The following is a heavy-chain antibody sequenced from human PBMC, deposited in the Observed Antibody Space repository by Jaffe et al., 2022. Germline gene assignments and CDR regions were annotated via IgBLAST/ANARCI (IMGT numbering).Heavy chain of an antibody. J-gene: IGHJ4*02. CDR2: IYYSGST. V-gene: IGHV4-39*01. CDR3: ARHGGLGSYYTTRFDY. D-gene: IGHD3-10*01. CDR1: GGSISSSSYY. Sequence: QLQLQESGPGLVKPSETLSLTCTVSGGSISSSSYYWGWIRQPPGKGLEWIGSIYYSGSTYYNPSLKSRVTISVDTSKNQFSLKLSSVTAADTAVYYCARHGGLGSYYTTRFDYWGQGTLVTVSS.